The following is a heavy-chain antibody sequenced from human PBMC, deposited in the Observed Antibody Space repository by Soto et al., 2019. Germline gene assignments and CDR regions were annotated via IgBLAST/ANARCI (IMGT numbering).Heavy chain of an antibody. D-gene: IGHD6-13*01. Sequence: SETLSLTCTVSGGSISSNYWTWIRQPPGKGLEWIGYVYNSGSTNYNPYLKSRVTISEDTSKIQFSLKVNSMTAADTSVYYCARYRRETVAGYTLDNWGQGILVTVSS. CDR1: GGSISSNY. J-gene: IGHJ4*02. V-gene: IGHV4-59*01. CDR3: ARYRRETVAGYTLDN. CDR2: VYNSGST.